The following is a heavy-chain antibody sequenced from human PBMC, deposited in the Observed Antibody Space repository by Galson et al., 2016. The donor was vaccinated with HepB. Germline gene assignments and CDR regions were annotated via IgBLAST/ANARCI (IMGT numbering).Heavy chain of an antibody. V-gene: IGHV6-1*01. CDR1: GDSVSSNSAT. CDR2: TYYRTKWYD. J-gene: IGHJ4*02. CDR3: ARGGRGYSALLFDY. Sequence: CAISGDSVSSNSATWNWIRQSPSRGLEYLGRTYYRTKWYDDYGVSAKSRININPDTSKNQFSLQLNSVTPEDTAVYYCARGGRGYSALLFDYWGQGTLVTVSS. D-gene: IGHD5-24*01.